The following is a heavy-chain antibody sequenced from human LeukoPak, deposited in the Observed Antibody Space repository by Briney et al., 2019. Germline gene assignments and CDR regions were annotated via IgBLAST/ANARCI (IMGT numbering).Heavy chain of an antibody. J-gene: IGHJ3*02. CDR2: IYYSGST. V-gene: IGHV4-59*01. Sequence: SETPSLTCTVSGGSISSYYWTWIRQPPGKGLEWIGYIYYSGSTNYNPSLKSRVTLSIDTSKNQFSLKLSSVTAADTAVYYCARDRSRDGYKGDRFDIWGQGTMVTVSS. D-gene: IGHD5-24*01. CDR1: GGSISSYY. CDR3: ARDRSRDGYKGDRFDI.